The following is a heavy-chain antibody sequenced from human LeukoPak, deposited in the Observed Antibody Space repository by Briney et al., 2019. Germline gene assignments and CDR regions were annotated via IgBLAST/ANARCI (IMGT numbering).Heavy chain of an antibody. CDR3: ARLYPYYYYYYMDV. V-gene: IGHV4-39*01. J-gene: IGHJ6*03. Sequence: SETLSLTCTVSGGSISSSSCYWGWIRQPPGKGLEWIGSIYYSGSTYYNPSLKSRVTISVDTSKNQFSLKLSSVTAADTAVYYCARLYPYYYYYYMDVWGKGTTVTVSS. CDR2: IYYSGST. CDR1: GGSISSSSCY.